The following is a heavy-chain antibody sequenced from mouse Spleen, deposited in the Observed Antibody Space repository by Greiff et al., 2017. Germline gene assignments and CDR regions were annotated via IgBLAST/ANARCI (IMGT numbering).Heavy chain of an antibody. V-gene: IGHV1-74*01. CDR3: APDGYDDWFAY. D-gene: IGHD2-2*01. CDR1: GYTFPSYW. J-gene: IGHJ3*01. Sequence: VPLQQTGAELLKPWAFVKVSCKASGYTFPSYWVPWVKQRPGQGLWWIGRIHPSDSDTNYNQKFKGKATLTVDKSSSTAYMQLSSLTSEDSAVYYCAPDGYDDWFAYWGQGTLVTVSA. CDR2: IHPSDSDT.